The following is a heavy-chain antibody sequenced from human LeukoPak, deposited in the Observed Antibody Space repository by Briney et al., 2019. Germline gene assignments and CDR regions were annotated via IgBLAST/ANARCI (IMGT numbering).Heavy chain of an antibody. V-gene: IGHV3-53*01. J-gene: IGHJ4*02. Sequence: GGSLRLSCAASELTLSSNYMSWIRQAPGRGLEWGSFIYSGGSTYYADSVRGRFIISRDNSKNTLYLQMNSLRAEDTAVYYCARRAGSYSHSYDYWGQGTLVTVSS. D-gene: IGHD2-15*01. CDR3: ARRAGSYSHSYDY. CDR2: IYSGGST. CDR1: ELTLSSNY.